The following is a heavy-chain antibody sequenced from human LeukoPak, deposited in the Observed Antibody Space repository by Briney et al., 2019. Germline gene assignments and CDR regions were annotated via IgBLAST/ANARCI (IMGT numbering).Heavy chain of an antibody. CDR3: AKDGYSSSGYYMDV. CDR2: ISWNSGSI. D-gene: IGHD6-13*01. Sequence: GRSLRLSCAASGFTFDDYAMHWVRQAPGKGLEWVSGISWNSGSIGYADSVKGRFTISRDNSKNSLYLQMNSLRAEDTALYYCAKDGYSSSGYYMDVWGKGTTVTVSS. CDR1: GFTFDDYA. J-gene: IGHJ6*03. V-gene: IGHV3-9*01.